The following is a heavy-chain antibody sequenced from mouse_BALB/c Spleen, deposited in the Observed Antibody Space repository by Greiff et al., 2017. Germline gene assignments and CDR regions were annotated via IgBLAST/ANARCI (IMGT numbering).Heavy chain of an antibody. CDR1: GFNIKDYY. D-gene: IGHD1-1*01. CDR3: IAYDYGSSYEAWFAY. CDR2: IDPEEGDT. J-gene: IGHJ3*01. Sequence: VQLQQSGAELVRSGASVKLSCTASGFNIKDYYMHWVKQRPEKGLEWMGGIDPEEGDTEYAPKFQGKATRTADTSSNTAYLQLSSLTSEDTAVYYCIAYDYGSSYEAWFAYWGQGTLVTVSA. V-gene: IGHV14-4*02.